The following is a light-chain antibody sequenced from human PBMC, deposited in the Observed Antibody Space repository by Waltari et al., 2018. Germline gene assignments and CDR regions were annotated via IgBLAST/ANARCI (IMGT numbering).Light chain of an antibody. J-gene: IGLJ2*01. V-gene: IGLV2-11*01. CDR2: EIN. Sequence: QSALTQPRSVSGSPGQSVTISCTGTSSDVGGYNYVSWYQQPPGKAPKLIIYEINKRPPGVPERFSGSKAGNTASLTISGLQAEDEADYYCCSYAGSYTFGVFGGGTKVTVL. CDR3: CSYAGSYTFGV. CDR1: SSDVGGYNY.